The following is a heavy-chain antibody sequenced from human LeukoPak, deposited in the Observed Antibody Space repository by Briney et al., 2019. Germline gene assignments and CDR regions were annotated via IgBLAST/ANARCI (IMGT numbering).Heavy chain of an antibody. CDR1: GYTFTGYY. J-gene: IGHJ4*02. D-gene: IGHD1-26*01. CDR2: INPNSGGT. CDR3: ARDREALNTDYYFDY. Sequence: ASVKVSCKASGYTFTGYYMHWVQQAPGQGLEWMGWINPNSGGTNYAQKFQGRVTMTRETSISTAYMELSRLRSDDTAVYYCARDREALNTDYYFDYWGQGTLVTVSS. V-gene: IGHV1-2*02.